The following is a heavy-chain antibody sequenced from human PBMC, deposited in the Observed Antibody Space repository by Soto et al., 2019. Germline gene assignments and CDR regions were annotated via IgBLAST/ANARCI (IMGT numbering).Heavy chain of an antibody. CDR1: GGTFSSYA. D-gene: IGHD3-9*01. CDR2: IIPIFGTA. J-gene: IGHJ6*02. V-gene: IGHV1-69*13. Sequence: SVKVSCEASGGTFSSYAISWVRQAPGQGLEWMGGIIPIFGTANYAQKFQGRVTITVDESTSTAYMELSSLRSEDTAVYYCARYRRDILTGYYNYYYGMDVWGQGTTVTVSS. CDR3: ARYRRDILTGYYNYYYGMDV.